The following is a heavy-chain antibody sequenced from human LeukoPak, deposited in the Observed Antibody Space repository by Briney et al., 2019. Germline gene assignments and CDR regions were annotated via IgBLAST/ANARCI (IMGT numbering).Heavy chain of an antibody. CDR1: GFTFSNYA. V-gene: IGHV3-23*01. CDR2: ISGRGRST. J-gene: IGHJ3*02. Sequence: GGSLRLSCAASGFTFSNYAMSWVRQAPGKGLEWVSAISGRGRSTYYADSVKGRFTISRDNSKNTLYLQMNSLRAEDTAVYYCARGEDAFDIWGQGAMVTVSS. CDR3: ARGEDAFDI.